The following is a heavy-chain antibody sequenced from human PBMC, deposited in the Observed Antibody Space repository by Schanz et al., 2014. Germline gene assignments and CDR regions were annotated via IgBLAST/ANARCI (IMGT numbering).Heavy chain of an antibody. V-gene: IGHV1-3*04. CDR2: IHTGSGNT. D-gene: IGHD3-3*01. Sequence: QVQLVQSGAEVKQPGASVKVSCKASGYTFAGHAVHWVRQAPGQGPEWVGWIHTGSGNTKYSQKFEDRVTITRDTSASIVYMELSSLRSEDTAVFFCASGEARVTSSGVVIVPMNVWGKGTTVIVSS. CDR3: ASGEARVTSSGVVIVPMNV. J-gene: IGHJ6*03. CDR1: GYTFAGHA.